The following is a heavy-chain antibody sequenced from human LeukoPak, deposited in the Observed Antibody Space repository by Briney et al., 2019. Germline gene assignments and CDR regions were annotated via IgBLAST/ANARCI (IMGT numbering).Heavy chain of an antibody. D-gene: IGHD2-15*01. CDR3: AKGGAWDIVVVVAATYKDY. V-gene: IGHV3-48*01. J-gene: IGHJ4*02. Sequence: PGGSLRLSCAASGFTFRTYSMNWVRQAPGKGLEWISYISSSTNSIYYADSVKGRFTISRDNAQNSLYLQMNSLRAEDTAVYYCAKGGAWDIVVVVAATYKDYWGQGTLVTVSS. CDR2: ISSSTNSI. CDR1: GFTFRTYS.